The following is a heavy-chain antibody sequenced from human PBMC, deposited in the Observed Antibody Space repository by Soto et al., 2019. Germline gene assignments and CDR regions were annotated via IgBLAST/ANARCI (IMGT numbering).Heavy chain of an antibody. D-gene: IGHD2-15*01. V-gene: IGHV1-69*13. Sequence: SVKVSCKASGGTFSSYAISWVRQAPGQGLEWMGGIIPIFGTANYAQKFQGRVTITADESTSTAYMELSSLRSEDTAVYYCAKYCSGGSCYSQPNYYYYGMDVWGQGTTVTVSS. CDR2: IIPIFGTA. CDR3: AKYCSGGSCYSQPNYYYYGMDV. J-gene: IGHJ6*02. CDR1: GGTFSSYA.